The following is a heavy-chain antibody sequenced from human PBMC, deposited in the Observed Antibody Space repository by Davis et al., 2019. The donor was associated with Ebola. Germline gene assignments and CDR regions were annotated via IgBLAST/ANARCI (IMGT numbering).Heavy chain of an antibody. J-gene: IGHJ6*02. CDR2: INSDGSST. CDR3: AKAMVQGVKGMDV. Sequence: GESLKISCAASGFTFSSYSMNWVRQAPGKGLVWVSRINSDGSSTSYADSVKGRFTISRDNAKNSLYLQMNSLRAEDTALYYCAKAMVQGVKGMDVWGQGTTVTVSS. D-gene: IGHD3-10*01. V-gene: IGHV3-74*01. CDR1: GFTFSSYS.